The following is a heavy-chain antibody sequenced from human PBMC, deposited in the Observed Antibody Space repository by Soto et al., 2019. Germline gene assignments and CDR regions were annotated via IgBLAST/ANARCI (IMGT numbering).Heavy chain of an antibody. CDR2: IIPIFGTA. Sequence: SVKVSCKASGGTFSSYAISWVRQAPGQGLEWMGGIIPIFGTANYAQKFQGRVTITADESTSTAYMELSSLRSEDTAVYYCARNPPPGWPTGYYYYGMDVWGQGTTVTVSS. J-gene: IGHJ6*02. CDR1: GGTFSSYA. V-gene: IGHV1-69*13. D-gene: IGHD6-19*01. CDR3: ARNPPPGWPTGYYYYGMDV.